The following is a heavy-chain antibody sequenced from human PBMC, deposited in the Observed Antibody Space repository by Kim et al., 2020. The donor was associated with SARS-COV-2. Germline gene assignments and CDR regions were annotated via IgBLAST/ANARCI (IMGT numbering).Heavy chain of an antibody. Sequence: ASVKVSCKASGYTFTSYDINWVRQATGQGLEWMGWMNPNSGNTGYAQKFQGRVTMTRNTSISTAYMELSSLRSEDTAVYYCARGLTMVRGVIIDYGMDVWGQGTTVTVSS. CDR2: MNPNSGNT. CDR3: ARGLTMVRGVIIDYGMDV. V-gene: IGHV1-8*01. D-gene: IGHD3-10*01. J-gene: IGHJ6*02. CDR1: GYTFTSYD.